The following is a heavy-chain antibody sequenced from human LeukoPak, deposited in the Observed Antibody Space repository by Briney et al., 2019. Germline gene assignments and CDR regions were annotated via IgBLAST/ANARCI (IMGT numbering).Heavy chain of an antibody. CDR1: GFTFSDFW. CDR3: ARDHTEDGSVFDY. V-gene: IGHV3-7*01. Sequence: GGSLRLSCAASGFTFSDFWMNWVRQAPGKRREWVASIKQDGSEKYYVDSVKGRFSISRDNAKNSLHLQMNSLRAEDTAVYYCARDHTEDGSVFDYWGQGILVTVSS. J-gene: IGHJ4*02. CDR2: IKQDGSEK. D-gene: IGHD5-24*01.